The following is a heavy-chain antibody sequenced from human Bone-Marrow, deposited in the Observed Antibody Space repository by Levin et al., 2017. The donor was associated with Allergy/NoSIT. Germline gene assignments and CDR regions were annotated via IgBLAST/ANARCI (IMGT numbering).Heavy chain of an antibody. Sequence: GSLRLSCSVSAGSIRSSSYYWGWIRQPPGEGLEWIGSVYYSGSTYYNPSLESRVTISVDTSQNQFSLKLRSVTAADTAVYYCATTMVRGVVLYWGQGTLVTVSS. V-gene: IGHV4-39*07. CDR3: ATTMVRGVVLY. J-gene: IGHJ4*02. CDR1: AGSIRSSSYY. CDR2: VYYSGST. D-gene: IGHD3-10*01.